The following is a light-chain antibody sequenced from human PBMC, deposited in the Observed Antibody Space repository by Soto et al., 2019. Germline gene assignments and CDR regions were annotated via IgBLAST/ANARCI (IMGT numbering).Light chain of an antibody. J-gene: IGKJ2*01. CDR3: QQYGSSPYT. Sequence: EIVLTQSPGTLSMSPGEKATLSCRASQSVSRIYLAWYQQKPGQAPRLLIYAASSRATGIPDRFSGSGSGTDVTLTTSRLESEDFAVYYCQQYGSSPYTFGLGTKLEIK. CDR2: AAS. V-gene: IGKV3-20*01. CDR1: QSVSRIY.